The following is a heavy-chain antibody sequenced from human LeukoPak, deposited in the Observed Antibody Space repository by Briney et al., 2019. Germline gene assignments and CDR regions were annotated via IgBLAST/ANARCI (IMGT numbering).Heavy chain of an antibody. V-gene: IGHV3-23*01. D-gene: IGHD6-13*01. CDR3: ARGIYSSSWYFLDY. Sequence: GGSLRLSCAASGFTFSSYAVSWVRQAPGKGLEWVSAISGSGGSTYYADSVKGRFTISRDNSKNTLYLQMNSLRAADTAVYYCARGIYSSSWYFLDYWGQGTLVTVSS. CDR2: ISGSGGST. J-gene: IGHJ4*02. CDR1: GFTFSSYA.